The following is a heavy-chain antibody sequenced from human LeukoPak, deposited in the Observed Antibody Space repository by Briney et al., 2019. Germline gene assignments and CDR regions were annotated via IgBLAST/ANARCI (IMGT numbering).Heavy chain of an antibody. Sequence: GGSLRLSCAASGFTFSNYDMHWVRQAPGKGLEWVSGIGKGGDTYYADSVKGRFTISRENAKKSVYLQMNSLRAGDTALYYCTRGGPGPFDYWGRGTLVTVSS. CDR1: GFTFSNYD. CDR2: IGKGGDT. CDR3: TRGGPGPFDY. J-gene: IGHJ4*02. D-gene: IGHD3-16*01. V-gene: IGHV3-13*04.